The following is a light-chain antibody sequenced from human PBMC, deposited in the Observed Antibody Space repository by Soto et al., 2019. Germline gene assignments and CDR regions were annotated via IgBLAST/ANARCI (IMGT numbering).Light chain of an antibody. CDR1: SSDVGGYNY. J-gene: IGLJ3*02. CDR2: EVS. V-gene: IGLV2-8*01. CDR3: SSYEGSNNPNCV. Sequence: QSALTQPPSASGSPGQSVTISCTGTSSDVGGYNYVSWYQQHPGKAPKLMIYEVSKRPSGVPDRFSGSKSGNTASLTVSGLQPEDEDDYYCSSYEGSNNPNCVFGGGTKLTVL.